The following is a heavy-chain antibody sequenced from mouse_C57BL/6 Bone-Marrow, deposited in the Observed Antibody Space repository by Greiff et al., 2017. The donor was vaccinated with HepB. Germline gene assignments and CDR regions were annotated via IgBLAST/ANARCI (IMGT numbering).Heavy chain of an antibody. CDR2: IHPNSGST. CDR3: AGSSPYYYAMDD. D-gene: IGHD1-1*01. V-gene: IGHV1-64*01. J-gene: IGHJ4*01. Sequence: QVQLQQPGAELVKPGASVKLSCKASGYTFTSYWMHWVKQRPGQGLEWIGMIHPNSGSTNYNEKFKSKATLTVDKSSSTAYMQLSSLTSEDSAVYYCAGSSPYYYAMDDWGQGTSVTVSS. CDR1: GYTFTSYW.